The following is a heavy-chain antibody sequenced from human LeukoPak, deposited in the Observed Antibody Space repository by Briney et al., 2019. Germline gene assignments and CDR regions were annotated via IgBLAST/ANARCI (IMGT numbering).Heavy chain of an antibody. J-gene: IGHJ3*02. V-gene: IGHV4-59*01. CDR3: AHFGCSGGCCYRDAFDI. Sequence: SETLSLACTVSGGSISCYYWSWIRQPPGKGLEWIGYIYYSGSTNYNPSLKSRVTISVDTSKNQFSLKLSSVTAADTAVYYCAHFGCSGGCCYRDAFDIWGQGTMVTVSS. CDR2: IYYSGST. D-gene: IGHD2-15*01. CDR1: GGSISCYY.